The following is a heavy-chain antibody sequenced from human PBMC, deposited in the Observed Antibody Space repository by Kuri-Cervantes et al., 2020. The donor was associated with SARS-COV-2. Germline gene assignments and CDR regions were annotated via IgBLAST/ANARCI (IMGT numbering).Heavy chain of an antibody. CDR3: AKADWANYYYYYGMDV. CDR1: GFTFSRYA. V-gene: IGHV3-23*01. CDR2: ISGSGGST. Sequence: GESLKISCAASGFTFSRYAMSWVRQAPGKGLEWVSAISGSGGSTYYADSVKGRFTISRDNSKNTLYLQMNSLRAEDTAVYYCAKADWANYYYYYGMDVWGQGTTVTVSS. J-gene: IGHJ6*02. D-gene: IGHD3-9*01.